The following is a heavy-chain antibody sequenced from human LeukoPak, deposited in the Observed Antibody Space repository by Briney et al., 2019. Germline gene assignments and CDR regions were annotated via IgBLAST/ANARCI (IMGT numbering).Heavy chain of an antibody. D-gene: IGHD3-22*01. V-gene: IGHV1-69*06. CDR3: ARDFDSSGLIDY. CDR1: GGTFTSYA. Sequence: ASVKVSCKASGGTFTSYAISWVRQAPGQGLEWMGGIIPIFGTANYAQKFQGRVTITADKSTSTAYMELSSLRSEDTAVYYCARDFDSSGLIDYRGQGTLVTVSA. J-gene: IGHJ4*02. CDR2: IIPIFGTA.